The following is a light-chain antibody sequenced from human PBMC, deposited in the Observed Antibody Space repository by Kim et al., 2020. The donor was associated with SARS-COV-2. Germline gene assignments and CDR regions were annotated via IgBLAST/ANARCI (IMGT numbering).Light chain of an antibody. CDR1: KLGDKY. J-gene: IGLJ3*02. CDR2: QHT. V-gene: IGLV3-1*01. Sequence: SYELTQPPSVSVSPGQTASITCSGAKLGDKYAYWYQQKPGQSPVLVIYQHTKRPPGISQRFSGPSPGNTATLTISPAQTVDEADYYCQAWDSSTAVFGGG. CDR3: QAWDSSTAV.